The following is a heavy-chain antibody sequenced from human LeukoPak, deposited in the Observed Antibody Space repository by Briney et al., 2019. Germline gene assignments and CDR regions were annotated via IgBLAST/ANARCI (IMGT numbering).Heavy chain of an antibody. D-gene: IGHD2-2*01. CDR1: GGSFSGYY. CDR2: INHSGST. J-gene: IGHJ4*02. V-gene: IGHV4-34*01. CDR3: ARVGYCSSTSCYPLDY. Sequence: SETLSLTCAVYGGSFSGYYWSWIRQPPGKGLEWIGEINHSGSTNYNPSLKSRVTILVDTSKNQFPLKLSSVTAADTAVYYCARVGYCSSTSCYPLDYWGQGTLVTVSS.